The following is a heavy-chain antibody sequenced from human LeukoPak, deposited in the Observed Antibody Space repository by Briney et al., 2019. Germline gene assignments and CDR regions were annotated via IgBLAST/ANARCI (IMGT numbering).Heavy chain of an antibody. CDR1: GFTFSSYA. D-gene: IGHD5-12*01. V-gene: IGHV3-30-3*01. CDR3: ARARYSGVPYYYYYGMDV. CDR2: ISYDGSNK. Sequence: GRSLRLSCAASGFTFSSYAMHWVRQAPGKGLEWVAVISYDGSNKYYADSVKGRFTISRDNSKNTLYLQMNSLRAEDTAVYYCARARYSGVPYYYYYGMDVWGQGTTVTVSS. J-gene: IGHJ6*02.